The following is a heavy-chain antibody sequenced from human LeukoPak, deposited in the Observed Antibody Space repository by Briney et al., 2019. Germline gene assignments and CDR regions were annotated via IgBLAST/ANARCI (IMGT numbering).Heavy chain of an antibody. CDR3: AKDEGIQLVGYYFDY. V-gene: IGHV3-53*01. J-gene: IGHJ4*02. D-gene: IGHD5-18*01. Sequence: GGSLRLSCTVSGFTVSSNSMSWVRQAPGKGLEWVSFIYSGTIHYSDSVKGRFTISRDNSKNTLYLQMNSLRAEDTAVYYCAKDEGIQLVGYYFDYWGQGTLVTVSS. CDR2: IYSGTI. CDR1: GFTVSSNS.